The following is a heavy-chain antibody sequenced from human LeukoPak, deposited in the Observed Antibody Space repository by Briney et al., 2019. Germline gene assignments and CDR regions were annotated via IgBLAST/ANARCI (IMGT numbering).Heavy chain of an antibody. CDR1: GFTVSSNF. CDR3: ARDGTTAEFDY. CDR2: IWYDGSNK. Sequence: GGSLRLSCAASGFTVSSNFVSWVRQAPGKGLEWVAVIWYDGSNKYYADSVKGRFTISRDNSKNTLYLQMNSLRAEDTAVYYCARDGTTAEFDYWGQGTLVTVSS. J-gene: IGHJ4*02. D-gene: IGHD4-11*01. V-gene: IGHV3-33*08.